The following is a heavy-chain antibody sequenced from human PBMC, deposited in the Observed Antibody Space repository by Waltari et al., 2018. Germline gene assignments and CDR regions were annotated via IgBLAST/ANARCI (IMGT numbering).Heavy chain of an antibody. CDR1: GYSISSGYY. CDR2: IYHSGST. D-gene: IGHD3-16*01. Sequence: QVQLQESGPGLVKPSETLSLTCAVSGYSISSGYYWGWIRQPPGKGLEWIGSIYHSGSTYYNPSLKSRVTISVDTSKNQFSLKLSSVTAADTAVYYCPRHVVLHYFDYWGQGTLVTVSS. CDR3: PRHVVLHYFDY. J-gene: IGHJ4*02. V-gene: IGHV4-38-2*01.